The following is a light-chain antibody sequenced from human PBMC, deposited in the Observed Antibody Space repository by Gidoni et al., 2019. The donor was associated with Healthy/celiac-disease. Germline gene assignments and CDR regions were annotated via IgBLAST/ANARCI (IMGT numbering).Light chain of an antibody. CDR3: AAWDDSLSGYV. CDR1: SHNIGSNY. Sequence: SVLTQPPSASGTPGQRVTISCSGSSHNIGSNYVYWYQQLPGTAPKLLIYRNNQRPSGVPDRFSGSKSGTSASLAISGLRYEDEADYYCAAWDDSLSGYVFGTGTKVTVL. CDR2: RNN. V-gene: IGLV1-47*01. J-gene: IGLJ1*01.